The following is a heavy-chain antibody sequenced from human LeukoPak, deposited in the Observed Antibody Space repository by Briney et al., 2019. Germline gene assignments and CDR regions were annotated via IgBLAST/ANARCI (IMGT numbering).Heavy chain of an antibody. V-gene: IGHV4-39*01. Sequence: SETLSLTCTVSGGSISSSSYYWGWIRQPPGKGLEWIGSIYYSGSAYYNPSLKSRVTISVDTSKNQFSLKLSSVTAADTAVYYCARPMVRGVIYAFDIWGQGTMVTVSS. CDR2: IYYSGSA. J-gene: IGHJ3*02. D-gene: IGHD3-10*01. CDR1: GGSISSSSYY. CDR3: ARPMVRGVIYAFDI.